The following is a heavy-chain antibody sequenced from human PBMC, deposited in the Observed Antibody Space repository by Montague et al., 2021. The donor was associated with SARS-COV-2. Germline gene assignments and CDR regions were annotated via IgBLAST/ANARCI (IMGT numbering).Heavy chain of an antibody. CDR1: GFTFSSYA. V-gene: IGHV3-30-3*01. J-gene: IGHJ4*02. D-gene: IGHD3-9*01. Sequence: SLRLSCAASGFTFSSYAMHWVRQAPGKGLEWVAVISYDGSNKYYADSMKGRFTISRDNSKNTLYLQMNSLRAEDTAVYYCARDPPYFDSGGFLDYWGQGTLVTVSS. CDR3: ARDPPYFDSGGFLDY. CDR2: ISYDGSNK.